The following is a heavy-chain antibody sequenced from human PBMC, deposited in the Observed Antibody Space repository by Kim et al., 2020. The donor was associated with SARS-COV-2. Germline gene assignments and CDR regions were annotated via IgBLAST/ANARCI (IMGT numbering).Heavy chain of an antibody. V-gene: IGHV3-30*18. CDR2: VSYDGSLK. J-gene: IGHJ3*01. D-gene: IGHD6-6*01. CDR1: GFSFNNYD. CDR3: AKNWGVFHRAVRQQPF. Sequence: SLRLSCAASGFSFNNYDMHWVRQAPGKGLEWVAHVSYDGSLKYYADSLKGRFTVSKDSSKNTLFLHLSSLGPEDTAVYYFAKNWGVFHRAVRQQPF.